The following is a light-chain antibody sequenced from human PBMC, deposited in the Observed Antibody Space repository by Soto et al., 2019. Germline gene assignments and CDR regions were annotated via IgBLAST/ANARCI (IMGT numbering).Light chain of an antibody. CDR1: SSDVGDYDY. J-gene: IGLJ1*01. CDR2: EVS. CDR3: SSYTSSRSLV. Sequence: QSVLTQPASLSGSPGQSITISCTGTSSDVGDYDYVSWYQQHPGKAPKLIIYEVSDRPSGVSNRFSGSKSANTASLTISGLQAEDEADYVCSSYTSSRSLVFGTGTKVTVL. V-gene: IGLV2-14*01.